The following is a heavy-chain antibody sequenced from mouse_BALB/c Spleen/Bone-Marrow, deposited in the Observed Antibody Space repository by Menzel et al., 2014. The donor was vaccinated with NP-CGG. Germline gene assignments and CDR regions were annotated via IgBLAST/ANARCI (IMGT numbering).Heavy chain of an antibody. J-gene: IGHJ2*01. CDR3: ARNYYGYDGYFDY. Sequence: EVKLVESGGGLVKPGGSLKLSCAASGFTFSSNGMSWVRQTSEKKLEWVPTITGGGNYTYYPDSVKGRFTISRNNAKNNLYLQMSSLRSEDTALYYCARNYYGYDGYFDYWGQGTTLTVSS. CDR2: ITGGGNYT. V-gene: IGHV5-9-2*01. D-gene: IGHD2-2*01. CDR1: GFTFSSNG.